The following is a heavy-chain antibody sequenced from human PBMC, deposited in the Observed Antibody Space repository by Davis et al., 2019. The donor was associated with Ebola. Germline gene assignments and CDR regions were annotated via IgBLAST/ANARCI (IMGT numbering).Heavy chain of an antibody. CDR3: ARDRPAAIRSVNWFDP. CDR1: SYTFTGYY. D-gene: IGHD2-2*02. Sequence: ASVKVPCKASSYTFTGYYMHWVRQAPGQGLEWMGWINPNSGGTNYAQKFQGRVTMTRDTSISTAYMELSRLRSDDTAVYYCARDRPAAIRSVNWFDPWGQGTLVTVSS. V-gene: IGHV1-2*02. J-gene: IGHJ5*02. CDR2: INPNSGGT.